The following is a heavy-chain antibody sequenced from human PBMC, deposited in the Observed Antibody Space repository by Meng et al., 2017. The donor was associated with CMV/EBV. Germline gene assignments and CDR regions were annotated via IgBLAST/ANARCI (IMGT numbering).Heavy chain of an antibody. J-gene: IGHJ6*02. CDR2: IIPIFGTA. CDR3: ARGGYRYCSGGSCYGMVDV. V-gene: IGHV1-69*05. Sequence: SVKVSCKASAGTFISYAISWVRQAPGQGLEWMGGIIPIFGTANYAQKFQGRVTITTDESTSTAYMELSSLRSEDTAVYYCARGGYRYCSGGSCYGMVDVWGQGTTVTVSS. CDR1: AGTFISYA. D-gene: IGHD2-15*01.